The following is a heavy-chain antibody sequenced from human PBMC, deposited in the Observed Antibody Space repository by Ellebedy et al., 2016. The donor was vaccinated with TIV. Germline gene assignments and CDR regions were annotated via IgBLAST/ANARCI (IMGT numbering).Heavy chain of an antibody. CDR1: GYTFTSYG. J-gene: IGHJ6*02. Sequence: ASVKVSCKASGYTFTSYGISWVRQAPGQGLEWMGWISAYNGNTNYAQKLQGRVTMTTDTSTSTAYMELRSLRSDDTAVYYCARDWGGFGYYYYYGMDVWGQGTTVTVSS. CDR3: ARDWGGFGYYYYYGMDV. V-gene: IGHV1-18*04. CDR2: ISAYNGNT. D-gene: IGHD2-21*01.